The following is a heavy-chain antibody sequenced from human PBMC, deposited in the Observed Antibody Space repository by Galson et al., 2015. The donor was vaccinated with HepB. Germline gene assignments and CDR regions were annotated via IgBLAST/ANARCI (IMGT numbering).Heavy chain of an antibody. V-gene: IGHV5-10-1*01. CDR3: ARRVLLGATTGGNAFDI. D-gene: IGHD1-26*01. Sequence: QSGAAVTKPGESPRTSCKASGYNFTNYWISWVRQMPGKGLVWMGRIDPSDSYTNYSPSFQGHVTISADKAISTAYLQWSSLTASDTAIYYCARRVLLGATTGGNAFDIWGQGTVVTVSS. J-gene: IGHJ3*02. CDR1: GYNFTNYW. CDR2: IDPSDSYT.